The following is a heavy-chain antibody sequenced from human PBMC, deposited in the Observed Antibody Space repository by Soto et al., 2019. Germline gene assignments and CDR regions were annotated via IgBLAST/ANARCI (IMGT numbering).Heavy chain of an antibody. D-gene: IGHD1-7*01. CDR3: ARVLITGTTSGTPPSDP. CDR1: GYTFTGYY. Sequence: ASVKVSCKASGYTFTGYYMHWVRQAPGQGLEWMGWINPNSGGTNYAQKFQGRVTMTRDTSISTAYMELSRLRSDDTAVYYCARVLITGTTSGTPPSDPWGQGTLVTVSS. V-gene: IGHV1-2*02. CDR2: INPNSGGT. J-gene: IGHJ5*02.